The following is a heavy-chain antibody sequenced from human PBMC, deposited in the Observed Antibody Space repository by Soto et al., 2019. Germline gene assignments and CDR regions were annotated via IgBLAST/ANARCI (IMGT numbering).Heavy chain of an antibody. J-gene: IGHJ6*02. D-gene: IGHD3-22*01. CDR3: AGITMIVVGAYGMDV. CDR2: FDPEDAEI. V-gene: IGHV1-24*01. CDR1: GYTLTELS. Sequence: ASVKVSCKVSGYTLTELSMHWVREAPGKGLEWMGGFDPEDAEIIYAQKFQGRVTMTEDTSTDTAYMELSSLRSEDTAVYYCAGITMIVVGAYGMDVWGQGTTVTVSS.